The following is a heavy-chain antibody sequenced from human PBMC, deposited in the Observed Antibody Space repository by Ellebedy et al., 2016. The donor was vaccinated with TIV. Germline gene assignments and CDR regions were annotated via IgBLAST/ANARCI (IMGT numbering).Heavy chain of an antibody. CDR3: ARDIDTGRVCALDV. J-gene: IGHJ6*02. D-gene: IGHD2-8*02. V-gene: IGHV4-59*01. Sequence: SETLSLTXTVSGGSISSYYWSWIRQPPGKGLEWIGYIYYSGSTNYNPSLKSRVTISVDTSKNQFSLKLRSVTAADTAVYFCARDIDTGRVCALDVWGQGTTVTVSS. CDR1: GGSISSYY. CDR2: IYYSGST.